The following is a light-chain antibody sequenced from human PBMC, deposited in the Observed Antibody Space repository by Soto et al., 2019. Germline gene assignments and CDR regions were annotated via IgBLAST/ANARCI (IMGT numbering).Light chain of an antibody. CDR2: GAY. J-gene: IGKJ5*01. CDR3: QQYNIWPPIT. CDR1: QYINSR. V-gene: IGKV3-15*01. Sequence: EIVFTQSPATLSSFPGARVTLSCRASQYINSRLAWYQHRPGQAPRLLIYGAYTRAAGVPARFSGSGSGTEFTLTITSLQSEAIALYYCQQYNIWPPITFGQGTRLEIK.